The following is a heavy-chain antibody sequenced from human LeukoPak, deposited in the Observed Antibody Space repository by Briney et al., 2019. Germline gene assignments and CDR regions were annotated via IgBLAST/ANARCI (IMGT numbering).Heavy chain of an antibody. CDR1: GGSISSSSYY. CDR2: IYYSGST. D-gene: IGHD5-18*01. J-gene: IGHJ4*02. CDR3: ARRGYSYSRGAVFDY. V-gene: IGHV4-61*05. Sequence: SETLSLTCTVSGGSISSSSYYWSWIRQPPGKGLEWIGYIYYSGSTNYNPSLKSRVTISVDTSKNQFSLKLSSVTAADTAVYYCARRGYSYSRGAVFDYWGQGTLVTVSS.